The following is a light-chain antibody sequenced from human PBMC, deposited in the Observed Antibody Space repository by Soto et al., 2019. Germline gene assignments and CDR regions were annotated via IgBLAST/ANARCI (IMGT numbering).Light chain of an antibody. V-gene: IGLV2-8*01. J-gene: IGLJ2*01. CDR1: NSDVGGYNY. CDR3: SSYAGNNNVV. Sequence: QSALTQPPSASGSPGQSVTISCTGTNSDVGGYNYVSWYQQHPGKAPKLMIYEVSKRPSGVPDRFSGSKSGNTASLTVSGLQAEDEGDYYCSSYAGNNNVVFGGGTKVTVL. CDR2: EVS.